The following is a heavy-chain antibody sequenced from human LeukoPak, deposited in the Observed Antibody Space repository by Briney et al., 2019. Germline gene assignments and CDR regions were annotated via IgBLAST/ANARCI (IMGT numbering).Heavy chain of an antibody. V-gene: IGHV3-30-3*01. J-gene: IGHJ6*03. Sequence: GGSLRLSCAASGFTFSTYDMNWVRQAPGKGLEWVAVISYDGSNKYYADSVKGRFTISRDNSKNTLYLQMNSLRAEDTAVYYCARDGGAARPGDYYYYYYMDVWGKGTTVTVSS. CDR3: ARDGGAARPGDYYYYYYMDV. D-gene: IGHD6-6*01. CDR2: ISYDGSNK. CDR1: GFTFSTYD.